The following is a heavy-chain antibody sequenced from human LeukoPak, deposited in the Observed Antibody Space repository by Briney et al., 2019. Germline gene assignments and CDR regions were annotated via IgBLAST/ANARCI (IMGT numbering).Heavy chain of an antibody. CDR1: GFTFSSYG. V-gene: IGHV3-30*18. CDR2: ISYDGSNK. CDR3: AKGVGATRIFDY. J-gene: IGHJ4*02. Sequence: GRSLRLSCVASGFTFSSYGMHWVRQAPVEGPEWVAFISYDGSNKYYADSVKGRFTISRDNSKNTLYLQMNSLRAEDTAMYYCAKGVGATRIFDYWGQGTLVTVSS. D-gene: IGHD1-26*01.